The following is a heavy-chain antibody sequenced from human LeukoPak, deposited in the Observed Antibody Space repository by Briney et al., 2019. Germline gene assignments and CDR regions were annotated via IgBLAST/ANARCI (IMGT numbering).Heavy chain of an antibody. CDR3: TRGSNRYDSSDLDN. CDR1: GFTFSNAW. D-gene: IGHD3-22*01. J-gene: IGHJ4*02. V-gene: IGHV3-15*01. Sequence: PGGSLRLSCAASGFTFSNAWMNWVRQAPGKGLEWVGRIYSKADDGTIEYPAPVKGRFTISRDDSKNTLYLQMNSLKTEDTAVYYCTRGSNRYDSSDLDNWGQGTLVTVSS. CDR2: IYSKADDGTI.